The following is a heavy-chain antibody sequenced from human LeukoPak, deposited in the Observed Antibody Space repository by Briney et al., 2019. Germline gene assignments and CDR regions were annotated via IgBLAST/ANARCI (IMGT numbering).Heavy chain of an antibody. CDR1: GFTFSSHG. Sequence: PGRSLRLSCAASGFTFSSHGMHWVRQAPGKGLEWVAVIWYDGSNKFYADSVRGRFNISRDNSKNTLYVQMNSLRAEDTAVYYCARGRGSGWYDAFDIWGQGTMVTVSS. V-gene: IGHV3-33*01. CDR3: ARGRGSGWYDAFDI. D-gene: IGHD6-19*01. J-gene: IGHJ3*02. CDR2: IWYDGSNK.